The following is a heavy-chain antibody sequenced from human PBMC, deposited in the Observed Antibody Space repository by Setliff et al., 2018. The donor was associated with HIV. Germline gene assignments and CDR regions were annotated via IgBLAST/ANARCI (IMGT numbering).Heavy chain of an antibody. CDR3: ARDCRVGWVFTYGMDV. CDR2: IGTGGDT. Sequence: GGSLRLSCEASGFIFSNHDFHWVRQAAAKGLEWVAAIGTGGDTYYVDSVKGRFTISRDNSKNTLFLQMNSLRPEDTAVYYCARDCRVGWVFTYGMDVWGQGTLVTVSS. D-gene: IGHD6-13*01. CDR1: GFIFSNHD. V-gene: IGHV3-13*01. J-gene: IGHJ6*02.